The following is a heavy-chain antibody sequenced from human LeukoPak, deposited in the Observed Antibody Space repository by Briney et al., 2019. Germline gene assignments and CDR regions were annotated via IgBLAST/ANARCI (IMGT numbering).Heavy chain of an antibody. CDR2: MNPNSGNT. V-gene: IGHV1-8*01. D-gene: IGHD2-2*02. CDR1: GYTFTSYD. Sequence: ASVKVSCKASGYTFTSYDINWVRQATGQGLEWMGWMNPNSGNTGYAQKFQGRVTMTTDTSTSTAYMELRSLRSDDTAVYYCARDGRLGYCSSTSCYRWDTSTYGMDVWGQGTTVTVSS. CDR3: ARDGRLGYCSSTSCYRWDTSTYGMDV. J-gene: IGHJ6*02.